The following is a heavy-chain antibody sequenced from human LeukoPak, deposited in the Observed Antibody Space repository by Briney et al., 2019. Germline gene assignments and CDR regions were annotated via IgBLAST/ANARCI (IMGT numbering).Heavy chain of an antibody. CDR2: IYSGGST. V-gene: IGHV3-53*01. D-gene: IGHD3-9*01. CDR1: GFTVSSNY. J-gene: IGHJ6*03. Sequence: GGSLRLSCAASGFTVSSNYMSWVRQAPGKGLEWVSVIYSGGSTYYADSVKGRFTISRDNSKNTLYLQMNSLRAEDTAVYYCASGLTGYYNDYYYYYMDVWGKGTTVTISS. CDR3: ASGLTGYYNDYYYYYMDV.